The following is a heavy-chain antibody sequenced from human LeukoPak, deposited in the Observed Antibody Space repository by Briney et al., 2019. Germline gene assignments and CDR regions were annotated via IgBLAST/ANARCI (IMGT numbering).Heavy chain of an antibody. Sequence: SETLSLTCIVSGGSITSNTYFWDWIRQTPGKGLEWIGSIYYSGSTYYNPSLKSRVTISVDTSKNQFSLKLSSVTAADTAVYYCARGHFPRGYSYGGFDYWGQGTLVTVSS. CDR1: GGSITSNTYF. CDR2: IYYSGST. CDR3: ARGHFPRGYSYGGFDY. J-gene: IGHJ4*02. D-gene: IGHD5-18*01. V-gene: IGHV4-39*07.